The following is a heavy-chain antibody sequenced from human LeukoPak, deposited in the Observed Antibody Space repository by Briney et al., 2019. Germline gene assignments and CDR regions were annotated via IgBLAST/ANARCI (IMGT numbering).Heavy chain of an antibody. CDR2: MTGSGGSS. CDR1: GLAFRNFA. Sequence: PGGSLRLSCEASGLAFRNFAMSWVPQAPGKGLEWVSGMTGSGGSSYYADSVKGRFTISRDDAKNALYLQMNSLRADDTALYYCAKMKGQRLNDYCMDVWGKGTTVTVSS. CDR3: AKMKGQRLNDYCMDV. V-gene: IGHV3-23*01. J-gene: IGHJ6*03.